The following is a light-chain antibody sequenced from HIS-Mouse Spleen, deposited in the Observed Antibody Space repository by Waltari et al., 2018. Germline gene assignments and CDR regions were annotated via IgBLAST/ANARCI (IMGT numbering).Light chain of an antibody. Sequence: QSALTQPPSVSGSPGQSVTIPCTGTSRDVGSYNRVSWYQQPPGPAPKLMIYEVSNRPSGVPDRFSGSKSGNTASLTISGLQAEDEADYYCSSYTSSSTLFGGGTKLTVL. V-gene: IGLV2-18*02. CDR1: SRDVGSYNR. CDR3: SSYTSSSTL. J-gene: IGLJ2*01. CDR2: EVS.